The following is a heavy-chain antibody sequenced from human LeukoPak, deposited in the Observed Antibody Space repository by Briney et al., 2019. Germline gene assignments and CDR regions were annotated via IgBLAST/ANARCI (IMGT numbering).Heavy chain of an antibody. D-gene: IGHD4-23*01. Sequence: ASVKVSCKASGYTFTSYDINWVRQATGQGLEWMGWMNPNSGNTGYAQKFQGRVTMTRNTSISTAYMELGSLRSEDTAVYYCASYYGGNSALGYWGQGTLVTVSS. J-gene: IGHJ4*02. CDR1: GYTFTSYD. V-gene: IGHV1-8*01. CDR2: MNPNSGNT. CDR3: ASYYGGNSALGY.